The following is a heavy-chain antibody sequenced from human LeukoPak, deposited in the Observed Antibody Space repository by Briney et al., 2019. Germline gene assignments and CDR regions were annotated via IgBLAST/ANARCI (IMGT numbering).Heavy chain of an antibody. CDR3: AKRGEPKTVPWGMDY. CDR1: GFTFSNFY. Sequence: PGGSLRLSCAASGFTFSNFYMHWVRQAPGKGLEWVALMSYNGGIKYYGDAVRGRFTISRDNSESTLHLEKTSLRPDDTAVLYWAKRGEPKTVPWGMDYWGQGTLVTVSS. CDR2: MSYNGGIK. D-gene: IGHD1-14*01. V-gene: IGHV3-30*18. J-gene: IGHJ4*02.